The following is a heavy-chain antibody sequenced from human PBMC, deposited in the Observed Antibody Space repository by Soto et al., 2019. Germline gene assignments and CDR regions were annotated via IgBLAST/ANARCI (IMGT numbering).Heavy chain of an antibody. J-gene: IGHJ4*02. Sequence: EVQLVESGGGLVQPGGSLRLSCAASGFTFSTSWMSWVRQAPEKGLEWVAHMNQDGTDKYYVDSVKGRFTISRDNATNSLYLQINSLRAEDTAVYYCVGWVYGSHWGQGPLVSVSS. D-gene: IGHD3-10*01. V-gene: IGHV3-7*01. CDR1: GFTFSTSW. CDR3: VGWVYGSH. CDR2: MNQDGTDK.